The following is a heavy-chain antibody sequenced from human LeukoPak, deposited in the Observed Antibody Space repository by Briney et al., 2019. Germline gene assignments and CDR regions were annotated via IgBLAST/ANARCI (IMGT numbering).Heavy chain of an antibody. J-gene: IGHJ4*02. Sequence: ASARVSCKAPGYTFTTYGIRWVRQAPGQGLEWMGWISAYNGNTNYAQTLQGRVTMTTDTSTSTAYMELRSLRSDDTAVYYCARSSSWYSLLVGVCWGQVTLVTVS. CDR2: ISAYNGNT. V-gene: IGHV1-18*01. D-gene: IGHD6-13*01. CDR1: GYTFTTYG. CDR3: ARSSSWYSLLVGVC.